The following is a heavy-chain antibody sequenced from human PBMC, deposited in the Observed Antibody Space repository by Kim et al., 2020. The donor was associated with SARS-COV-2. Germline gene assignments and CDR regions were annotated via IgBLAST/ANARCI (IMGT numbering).Heavy chain of an antibody. Sequence: ASVKVSCKASGYTFTGYYMHWVRQAPGQGLEWMGRINPNSGGTNYAQKFQGRVTMTRDTSISTAYMELSRLRSDDTAVYYCARDYGDYWAHPPIPFDYWGQGTLVTVSS. D-gene: IGHD4-17*01. CDR3: ARDYGDYWAHPPIPFDY. CDR1: GYTFTGYY. V-gene: IGHV1-2*06. CDR2: INPNSGGT. J-gene: IGHJ4*02.